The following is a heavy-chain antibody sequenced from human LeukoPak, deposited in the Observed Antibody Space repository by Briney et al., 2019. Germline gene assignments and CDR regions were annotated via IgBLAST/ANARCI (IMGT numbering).Heavy chain of an antibody. J-gene: IGHJ4*02. D-gene: IGHD3-10*01. CDR2: ISAYNGNT. CDR3: ARDVGGSGDPFFDY. CDR1: CYTFTSYG. V-gene: IGHV1-18*01. Sequence: GSVKISCKASCYTFTSYGISWVRQAPGQGLEWMGWISAYNGNTNYAQKLQGRVTMTTDTSTSTAYMELRSLRSDDTAVYYCARDVGGSGDPFFDYWGQGTLVTVSS.